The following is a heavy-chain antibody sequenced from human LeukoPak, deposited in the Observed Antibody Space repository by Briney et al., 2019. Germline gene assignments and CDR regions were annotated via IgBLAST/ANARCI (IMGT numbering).Heavy chain of an antibody. CDR2: ISSSGSTI. CDR3: AELGITMIGGV. J-gene: IGHJ6*04. D-gene: IGHD3-10*02. V-gene: IGHV3-48*03. CDR1: GFTFSSYE. Sequence: LTGGSLRLSCAASGFTFSSYEMNWVRQAPGKGLEWVSYISSSGSTIYYADSVKGRFTISRNKAKNSLYLQMNSLRAEDTAVYYCAELGITMIGGVWGKGTTVTISS.